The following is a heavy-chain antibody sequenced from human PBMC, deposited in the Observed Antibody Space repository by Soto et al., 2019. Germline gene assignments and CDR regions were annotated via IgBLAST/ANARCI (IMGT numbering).Heavy chain of an antibody. CDR2: FDPEDGET. CDR1: GYTLTELS. Sequence: ASVKVSCKVSGYTLTELSMHWVRQAPGKGLEWMGGFDPEDGETIYAQKFQGRVTMIEDTSTDTAYMELSSLRSEDTAVYYCATGPLWFGEFLSSVDYWGQGTLVTVSS. D-gene: IGHD3-10*01. V-gene: IGHV1-24*01. J-gene: IGHJ4*02. CDR3: ATGPLWFGEFLSSVDY.